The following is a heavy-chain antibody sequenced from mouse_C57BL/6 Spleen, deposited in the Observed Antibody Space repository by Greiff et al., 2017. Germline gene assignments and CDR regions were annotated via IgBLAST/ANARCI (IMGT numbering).Heavy chain of an antibody. D-gene: IGHD3-3*01. CDR1: GYAFTNYL. CDR3: ARGEGLWFFDY. V-gene: IGHV1-54*01. CDR2: INPGSGGT. Sequence: VQLQESGAELVRPGTSVKVSCKASGYAFTNYLIEWVKQRPGQGLEWIGVINPGSGGTNYNEKFKGKATLTADKSSSTAYMQLSSLTSEDSAVYFCARGEGLWFFDYWGQGTTLTVSS. J-gene: IGHJ2*01.